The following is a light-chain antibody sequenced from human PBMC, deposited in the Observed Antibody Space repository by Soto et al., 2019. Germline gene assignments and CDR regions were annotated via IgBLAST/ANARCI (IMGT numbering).Light chain of an antibody. CDR2: GAS. J-gene: IGKJ1*01. CDR1: QSVSSSY. CDR3: QQYGRSPWT. Sequence: EIVLTQSPGTLSLSPGERATLSCRASQSVSSSYLAWYQQKPGQAPRLLIYGASSRATGIPDRFSGSGSGTDFTLTSSRLEPEDFAVEYCQQYGRSPWTFGQGTKVEIK. V-gene: IGKV3-20*01.